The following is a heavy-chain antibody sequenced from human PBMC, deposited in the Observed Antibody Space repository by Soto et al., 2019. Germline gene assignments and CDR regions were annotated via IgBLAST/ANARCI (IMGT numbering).Heavy chain of an antibody. CDR3: PTHADDGDDQTTSGLGMGL. CDR2: IYPGDSDT. D-gene: IGHD4-17*01. V-gene: IGHV5-51*01. Sequence: GESLKISCKGSGYSFTSYWIGWVRQMPGKGLEWMGIIYPGDSDTRYSPSFQGQVTISADKSISTAYLQWSSLKASDTAMYYCPTHADDGDDQTTSGLGMGLWGQGTRVTVAS. J-gene: IGHJ6*02. CDR1: GYSFTSYW.